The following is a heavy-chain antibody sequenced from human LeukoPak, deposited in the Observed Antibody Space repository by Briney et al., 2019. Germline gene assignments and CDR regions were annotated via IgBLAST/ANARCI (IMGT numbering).Heavy chain of an antibody. V-gene: IGHV3-74*01. J-gene: IGHJ6*03. CDR1: GFTFSGHW. CDR3: ARSSGWYHRGPDYYYYYMDV. Sequence: GGSLRLSCAVSGFTFSGHWMFWVRQAPGKGLEWVSSTNSDGSSRGYTDSVKGRFTVSRDNAKNSLYLQMNSLRAEDTAVYYCARSSGWYHRGPDYYYYYMDVWGKGTTVTVS. D-gene: IGHD6-19*01. CDR2: TNSDGSSR.